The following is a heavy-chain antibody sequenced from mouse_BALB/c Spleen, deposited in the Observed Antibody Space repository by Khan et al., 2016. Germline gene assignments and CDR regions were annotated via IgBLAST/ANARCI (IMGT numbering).Heavy chain of an antibody. CDR3: ARSIRAN. CDR1: GYSITSDYA. J-gene: IGHJ2*01. D-gene: IGHD3-3*01. CDR2: ISYSGST. V-gene: IGHV3-2*02. Sequence: EVQLQESGPGLVKPSQSLSLTCTVTGYSITSDYAWNWIRQFPGNKLEWMGYISYSGSTSYNPSLTSRISITRDTSKNQFFLQLNSVTTEDTATYYCARSIRANWGQGTTLTVSS.